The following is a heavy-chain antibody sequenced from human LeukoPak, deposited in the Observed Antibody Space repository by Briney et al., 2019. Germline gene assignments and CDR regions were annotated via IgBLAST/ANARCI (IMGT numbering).Heavy chain of an antibody. CDR3: ARTKNLYPGWFDP. CDR2: ITPHNGGT. J-gene: IGHJ5*02. Sequence: ASVKVSCKASGYTFTGYYIHWVRQAPGQGLEWMGWITPHNGGTNYAQKFRGGVTMTRDTSISTAYMELSRLRSDDTAVYYCARTKNLYPGWFDPWGQGTLVTVSS. CDR1: GYTFTGYY. V-gene: IGHV1-2*02. D-gene: IGHD1-14*01.